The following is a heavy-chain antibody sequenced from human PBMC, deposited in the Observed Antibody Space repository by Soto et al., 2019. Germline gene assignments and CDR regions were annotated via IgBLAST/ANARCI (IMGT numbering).Heavy chain of an antibody. J-gene: IGHJ4*02. CDR3: ARAGPVAVVPHYYFDY. CDR1: GGSISSSSYY. D-gene: IGHD6-19*01. Sequence: SETLSLTCTVSGGSISSSSYYWGWIRQPPGKGLEWIGSIYYSGSTYYNPSLKSRVTISVDTSKNQFSLKLSSVTAADTAVYYCARAGPVAVVPHYYFDYWGQGTLVTVSS. V-gene: IGHV4-39*07. CDR2: IYYSGST.